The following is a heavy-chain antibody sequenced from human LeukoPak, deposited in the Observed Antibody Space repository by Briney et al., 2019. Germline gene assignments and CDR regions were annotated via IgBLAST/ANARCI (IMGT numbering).Heavy chain of an antibody. V-gene: IGHV4-39*07. J-gene: IGHJ4*02. D-gene: IGHD3/OR15-3a*01. CDR1: GGSISSSSYY. Sequence: SETLSLTCTVSGGSISSSSYYWGWIRQPPGKGLEWIGSIYYSGSTYYNPSLKSRVTIPVDTSKNQFSLKLSSLTAADTAVYYCARVLGTGYFQYFDYWGQGTLVTVSS. CDR2: IYYSGST. CDR3: ARVLGTGYFQYFDY.